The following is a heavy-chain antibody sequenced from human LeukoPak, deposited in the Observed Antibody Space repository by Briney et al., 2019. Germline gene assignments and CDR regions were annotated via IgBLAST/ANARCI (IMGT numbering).Heavy chain of an antibody. D-gene: IGHD3-22*01. CDR3: ARGMYYYDSRGFDY. Sequence: PGGSLRLSCAASGFTVSSNYMSWVRQAPGKGLEWVSVIYSGGSTYYADSVKGRFTISRDNSKNTLYLQMNSLRAEDTAVYYCARGMYYYDSRGFDYWGQGTLVTVSS. V-gene: IGHV3-66*01. CDR1: GFTVSSNY. CDR2: IYSGGST. J-gene: IGHJ4*02.